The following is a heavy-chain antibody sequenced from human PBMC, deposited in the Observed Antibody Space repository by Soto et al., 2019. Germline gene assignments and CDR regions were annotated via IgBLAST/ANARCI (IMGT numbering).Heavy chain of an antibody. V-gene: IGHV3-49*04. D-gene: IGHD3-16*01. Sequence: LRLSCTTSGFTFGDYALSWVRQAPGKGLEWVGFIRRNAYGGTTDYAASVKGRFTIPRDDSKSIAYLQMNSLRTEDTALYYCTRASSLDFDFWGQGTLVTVSS. CDR3: TRASSLDFDF. J-gene: IGHJ4*02. CDR2: IRRNAYGGTT. CDR1: GFTFGDYA.